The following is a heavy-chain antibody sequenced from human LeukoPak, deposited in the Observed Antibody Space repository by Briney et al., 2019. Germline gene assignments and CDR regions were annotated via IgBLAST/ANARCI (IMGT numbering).Heavy chain of an antibody. CDR3: ARERDGRFFDY. J-gene: IGHJ4*02. Sequence: GGSLRLSCEVSGLIFRSYWMSWVRQAPGKGLEWVANIDQEGSEKYFEDSVKGRFTISRDNAKNSLHLQMNTLRAEDTAVYYCARERDGRFFDYWGQGTLVTVSS. CDR2: IDQEGSEK. CDR1: GLIFRSYW. D-gene: IGHD5-24*01. V-gene: IGHV3-7*01.